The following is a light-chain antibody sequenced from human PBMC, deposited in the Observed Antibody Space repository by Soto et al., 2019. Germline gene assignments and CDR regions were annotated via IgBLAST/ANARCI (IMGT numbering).Light chain of an antibody. Sequence: QSVLTQPASVSGSPGQSITISCTGTSSDLGGYYYVSWYQHHPGKAPKLMIYDVSNRPSGVSNRFSGSKSGYTASLTISGLQAEDEADYYCSSYTSSGTVVFGGGTKVTVL. V-gene: IGLV2-14*03. CDR1: SSDLGGYYY. J-gene: IGLJ2*01. CDR3: SSYTSSGTVV. CDR2: DVS.